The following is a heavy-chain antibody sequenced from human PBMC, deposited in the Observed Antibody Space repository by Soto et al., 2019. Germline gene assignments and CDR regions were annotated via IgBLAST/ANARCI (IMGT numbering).Heavy chain of an antibody. Sequence: EVQLLESEGRLVPPGGSLRLSCAGSRFSFSNYAMTWARQAPGEGLEWVSSITGSGGGTTYADSVKGRFTISRDNSKNILYLQMDSLRADDTAVYYCSTDPNGDYIGAFDNWGQGTMVTVSS. V-gene: IGHV3-23*01. CDR1: RFSFSNYA. CDR2: ITGSGGGT. J-gene: IGHJ3*02. CDR3: STDPNGDYIGAFDN. D-gene: IGHD4-17*01.